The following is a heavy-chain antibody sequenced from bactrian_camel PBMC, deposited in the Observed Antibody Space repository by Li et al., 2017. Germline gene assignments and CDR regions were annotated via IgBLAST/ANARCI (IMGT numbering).Heavy chain of an antibody. CDR3: AADPWVGVCRDWSGTAVDFTY. V-gene: IGHV3S55*01. J-gene: IGHJ4*01. CDR1: GYTYGSGP. CDR2: VDINGNV. Sequence: HVQLVESGGGSVQAGGSLRLSCTTSGYTYGSGPMSWFRQAPGKERERVASVDINGNVKYVESVKGRFTISRDNAKNTLYLQMDSLEPEDTAMYYCAADPWVGVCRDWSGTAVDFTYWGQGTQVTVS. D-gene: IGHD5*01.